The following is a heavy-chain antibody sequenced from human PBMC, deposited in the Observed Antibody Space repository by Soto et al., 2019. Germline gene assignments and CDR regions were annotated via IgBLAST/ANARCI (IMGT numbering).Heavy chain of an antibody. Sequence: SETLSLTCTVSGGYISSSSYYWGWIRQPPGKGLEWIGSIYYSGSTYYNPSLKSRVTISVDTSKNQFSLKLSSVTAADTAVYYCAIRYYDFWSGPAYWGQGTLVTVSS. CDR2: IYYSGST. CDR1: GGYISSSSYY. V-gene: IGHV4-39*01. D-gene: IGHD3-3*01. J-gene: IGHJ4*02. CDR3: AIRYYDFWSGPAY.